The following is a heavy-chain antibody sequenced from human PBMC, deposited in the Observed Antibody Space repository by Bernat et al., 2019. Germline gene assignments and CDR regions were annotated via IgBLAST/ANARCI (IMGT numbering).Heavy chain of an antibody. CDR1: GFSFSTFG. Sequence: EVQLLESGGGLVQPGGSLRLSCAASGFSFSTFGMSWVRQAPGRGLEWVSDIGTTGGNTYYADSVRGRFTISRENSKNMVFLQMDSLVGEDTAVYYCARLNSWVRFDYWGQGTLVTGSS. CDR3: ARLNSWVRFDY. J-gene: IGHJ4*02. CDR2: IGTTGGNT. V-gene: IGHV3-23*01. D-gene: IGHD3-16*01.